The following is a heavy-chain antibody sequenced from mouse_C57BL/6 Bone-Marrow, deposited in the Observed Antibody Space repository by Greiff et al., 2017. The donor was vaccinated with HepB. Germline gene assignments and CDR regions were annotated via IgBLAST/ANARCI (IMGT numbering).Heavy chain of an antibody. J-gene: IGHJ3*01. V-gene: IGHV1-81*01. CDR2: IYPRSGNT. CDR1: GYTFTSYG. Sequence: QVQLKQSGAELARPGASVKLSCKASGYTFTSYGISWVKQRTGQGLEWIGEIYPRSGNTYYNEKFKGKATLTADKSSSTAYMELRSLTSEDSAVYFCARSEAFYYGSSYYWFAYWGQGTLVTVSA. D-gene: IGHD1-1*01. CDR3: ARSEAFYYGSSYYWFAY.